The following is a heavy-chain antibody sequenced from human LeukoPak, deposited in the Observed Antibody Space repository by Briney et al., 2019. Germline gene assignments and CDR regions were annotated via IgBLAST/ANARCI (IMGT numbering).Heavy chain of an antibody. CDR1: RFTFSSYA. D-gene: IGHD2-15*01. CDR2: ISYDGSNK. CDR3: ARAGYCSGGSCYYAFDI. Sequence: PGGSLRLSCAASRFTFSSYAMHWVRQAPGKGLEWVAVISYDGSNKYYADSVKGRFTISRDNSKNTLYLQMNSLRAEDTAVYYCARAGYCSGGSCYYAFDIWGQGTMVTVSS. V-gene: IGHV3-30*04. J-gene: IGHJ3*02.